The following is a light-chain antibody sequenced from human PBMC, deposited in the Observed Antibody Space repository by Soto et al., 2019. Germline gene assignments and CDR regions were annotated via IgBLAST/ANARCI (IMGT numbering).Light chain of an antibody. CDR1: QSVSSY. Sequence: EIVLTQSPVTLSLSPGERATLSCRASQSVSSYLAWYQQKPGKAPRLLIYDASNRGTGIPARFSGSGSGTDFTLTISSLEPEDFAVYYCQQRADWPLTFGGGTKVEIK. CDR2: DAS. CDR3: QQRADWPLT. J-gene: IGKJ4*01. V-gene: IGKV3-11*01.